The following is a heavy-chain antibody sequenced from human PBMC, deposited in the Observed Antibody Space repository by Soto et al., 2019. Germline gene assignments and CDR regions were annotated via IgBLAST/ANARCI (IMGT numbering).Heavy chain of an antibody. V-gene: IGHV3-7*05. CDR3: ARDAVVRGFYSWFDP. D-gene: IGHD3-10*01. J-gene: IGHJ5*02. Sequence: EVQLVESGGGWVQPGGSLRLSCAVSGFTFTNYWMSWVRQAPGKGLEWVANIKQDGSQRYYVDSVKGRFTISRDNAENSLYLQMNRLTADDTAVYYCARDAVVRGFYSWFDPWGQGALVTVSS. CDR1: GFTFTNYW. CDR2: IKQDGSQR.